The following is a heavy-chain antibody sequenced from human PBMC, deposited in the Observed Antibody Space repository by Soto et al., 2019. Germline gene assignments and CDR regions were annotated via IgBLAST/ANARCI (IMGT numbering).Heavy chain of an antibody. J-gene: IGHJ4*02. CDR1: GYTFTSYD. D-gene: IGHD2-2*01. CDR2: MNPISGNT. Sequence: QVQLVQSGAEVKKPGASVKVSCKASGYTFTSYDINWVRQATGQGLEWMGWMNPISGNTGYAQKFQGRVTMTRNTSISTAYMELSSLRSEDTAVYYCARGGDIVVVPAAVDDYWGQGTLVTVSS. CDR3: ARGGDIVVVPAAVDDY. V-gene: IGHV1-8*01.